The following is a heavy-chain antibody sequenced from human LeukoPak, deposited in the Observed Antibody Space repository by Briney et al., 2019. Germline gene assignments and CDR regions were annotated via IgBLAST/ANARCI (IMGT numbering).Heavy chain of an antibody. Sequence: GGSLRLSCAAPGFTFSSYSMNWVRQAPGKGLEWVSSISSSSSYIYYADSVKGRFTISRDNAKNSLYLQMNSLRAEDTAVYYCARGSGRTHFDYWGQGTLVTVSS. V-gene: IGHV3-21*01. CDR1: GFTFSSYS. J-gene: IGHJ4*02. CDR2: ISSSSSYI. D-gene: IGHD3-3*01. CDR3: ARGSGRTHFDY.